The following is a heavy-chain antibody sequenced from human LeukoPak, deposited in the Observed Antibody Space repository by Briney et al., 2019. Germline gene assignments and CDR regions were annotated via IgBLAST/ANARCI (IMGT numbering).Heavy chain of an antibody. J-gene: IGHJ4*02. D-gene: IGHD3-22*01. CDR3: ATGGIYYDSSYFDY. CDR1: GYTFTGYY. Sequence: GASVKVSCKASGYTFTGYYMHWVRQAPGQGLEWMGWINPNSGGTNYAQKFQGRVTMTEDTSTDTAYMELSSLRSEDTAVYYCATGGIYYDSSYFDYWGQGTLVTVSS. V-gene: IGHV1-2*02. CDR2: INPNSGGT.